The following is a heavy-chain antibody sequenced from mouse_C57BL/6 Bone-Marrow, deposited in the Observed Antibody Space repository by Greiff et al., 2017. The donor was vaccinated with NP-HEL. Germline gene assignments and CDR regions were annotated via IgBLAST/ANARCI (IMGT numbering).Heavy chain of an antibody. Sequence: QVQLQQPGAELVKPGASVKLSCKASGYTFTSYWMHWVKQRPGRGLEWIGRIDPNSGGTKYNEKFKSKATLTVDKPSSTAYMQLSSLTSEDSAVYYCARSRGSYSNYVYAMDYWGQGTSVTVSS. CDR2: IDPNSGGT. CDR3: ARSRGSYSNYVYAMDY. CDR1: GYTFTSYW. J-gene: IGHJ4*01. D-gene: IGHD2-5*01. V-gene: IGHV1-72*01.